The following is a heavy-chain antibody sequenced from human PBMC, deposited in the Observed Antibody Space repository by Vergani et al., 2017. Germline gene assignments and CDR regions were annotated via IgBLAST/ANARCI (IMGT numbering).Heavy chain of an antibody. CDR3: VRTESFILRYFHWAL. V-gene: IGHV4-39*01. CDR2: IYHSGGA. J-gene: IGHJ4*02. D-gene: IGHD3-9*01. Sequence: QLHLQESCPGLVKPSETLSLTCTVSGGSITSSSYYWGWIRQPPGKGLEWIGNIYHSGGAYYNPSLKGRVTISVDTSKNQFSLEVTSVTAADTAIYFCVRTESFILRYFHWALWVQGTLVTVSS. CDR1: GGSITSSSYY.